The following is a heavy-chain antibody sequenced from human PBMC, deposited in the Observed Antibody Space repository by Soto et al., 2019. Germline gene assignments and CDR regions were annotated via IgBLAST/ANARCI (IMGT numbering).Heavy chain of an antibody. CDR3: ARGTVYEGNNWFDP. CDR1: GGSVSSGSYY. Sequence: QVQLQESGPGLVKPSETLSLTCTVSGGSVSSGSYYWSWIRQPPGKGLEWIGYIYYSGSTNYNPSLKSRVTISVDTSKNQFSLKLSSVTAADTALYYCARGTVYEGNNWFDPWGQGTLVTVSS. D-gene: IGHD2-8*01. J-gene: IGHJ5*02. CDR2: IYYSGST. V-gene: IGHV4-61*01.